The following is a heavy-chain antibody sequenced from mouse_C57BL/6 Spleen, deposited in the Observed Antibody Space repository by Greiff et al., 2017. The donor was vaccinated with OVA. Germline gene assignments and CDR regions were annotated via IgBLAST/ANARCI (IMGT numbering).Heavy chain of an antibody. Sequence: EVQVVESVAGLVRPGGSLKLSCAASGFTFNDTGMHWVHQAPEKGLEWVAYISRGSGNIYYAATVQGRFTITGDNASNTLYLQLSSLRSEDTAMYYCARRTTVVATYFDYWGQGTSVTVSS. J-gene: IGHJ4*01. CDR2: ISRGSGNI. V-gene: IGHV5-17*01. D-gene: IGHD1-1*01. CDR3: ARRTTVVATYFDY. CDR1: GFTFNDTG.